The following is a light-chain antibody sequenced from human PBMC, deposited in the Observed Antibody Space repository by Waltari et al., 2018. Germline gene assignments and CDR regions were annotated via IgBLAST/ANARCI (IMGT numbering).Light chain of an antibody. V-gene: IGKV3D-15*01. CDR1: QSVGNN. Sequence: EIVMTQSPATLSVSPGERATLPCRASQSVGNNLVWYQHKPGQAPRLLMYGASIRSVDFPSRFSGSGSGTEFTLTISGLQSEDFALYYCQQYYNWPRTFGQGTKVEIK. CDR2: GAS. CDR3: QQYYNWPRT. J-gene: IGKJ1*01.